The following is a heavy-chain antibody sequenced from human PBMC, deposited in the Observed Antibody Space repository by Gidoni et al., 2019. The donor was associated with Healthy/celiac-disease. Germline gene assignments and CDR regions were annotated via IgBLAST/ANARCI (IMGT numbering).Heavy chain of an antibody. J-gene: IGHJ4*02. Sequence: QVQLQQWGAGLLKPSETLSLTCAVYGGSFSGYYWSWIRQPPGKGLEWIGEINHSGSTNYNPSLKSRVTISVDTSKNQFSLKLSSVTAADTAVYYCARAPPRGYSYGYRLYGVFDYWGQGTLVTVSS. D-gene: IGHD5-18*01. V-gene: IGHV4-34*01. CDR3: ARAPPRGYSYGYRLYGVFDY. CDR1: GGSFSGYY. CDR2: INHSGST.